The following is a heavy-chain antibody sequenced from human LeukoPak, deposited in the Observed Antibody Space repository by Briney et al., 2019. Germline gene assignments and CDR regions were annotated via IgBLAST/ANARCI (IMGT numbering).Heavy chain of an antibody. CDR3: AKDNSGGWSGYFDL. V-gene: IGHV3-33*06. CDR1: GFTFSRYG. D-gene: IGHD6-19*01. J-gene: IGHJ4*02. Sequence: GGSLRLSCTASGFTFSRYGIHWVRQAPGKGLEWVAVIWHDGSAEFYVDSVKGRFRISRDDSKNTVYLQMDSLRAEDTALYYCAKDNSGGWSGYFDLWGRRILVSVSS. CDR2: IWHDGSAE.